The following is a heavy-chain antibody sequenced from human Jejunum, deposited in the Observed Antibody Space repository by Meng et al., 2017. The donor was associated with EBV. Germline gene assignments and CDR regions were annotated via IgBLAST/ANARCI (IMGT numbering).Heavy chain of an antibody. V-gene: IGHV4-34*01. Sequence: LPRWGSGRFKPSETLSPPYAAPGGSCGGYFWTWIRQAPGKGLEWIGEINQVGSTNYNPSLKSRVTISVDTSNIQFSLKVTSVTAADTAVYYCARSGAIIGVQGAPDYWGQGTLVTVSS. D-gene: IGHD3-3*01. CDR1: GGSCGGYF. CDR3: ARSGAIIGVQGAPDY. CDR2: INQVGST. J-gene: IGHJ4*02.